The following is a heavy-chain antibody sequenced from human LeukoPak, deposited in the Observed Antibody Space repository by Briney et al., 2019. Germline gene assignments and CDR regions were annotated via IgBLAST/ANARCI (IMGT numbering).Heavy chain of an antibody. Sequence: PAETLSLTCAVYGGSFSGYYWSWIRQPPGKRLEWIGEINHSGSTNYNPSLKSRVTISVDTSKNQFSLKLSSVTAADTAVYYCARDGIVVVPADHWYFDLWGRGTLVTVSS. J-gene: IGHJ2*01. CDR1: GGSFSGYY. V-gene: IGHV4-34*01. CDR2: INHSGST. D-gene: IGHD2-2*01. CDR3: ARDGIVVVPADHWYFDL.